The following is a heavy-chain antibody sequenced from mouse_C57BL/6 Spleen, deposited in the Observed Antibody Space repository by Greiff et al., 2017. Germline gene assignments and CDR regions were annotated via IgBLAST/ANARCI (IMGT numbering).Heavy chain of an antibody. Sequence: QVQLKESGPGLVAPSQSLSITCTVSGFSLTSYGVHWVRQPPGKGLEWLVVIWSDGSTTYNSALKSRLSISKDNSKSQVFLNMNSLQTDATAMYYCARLDGYYAGAMDYWGQGTSVTVSS. CDR1: GFSLTSYG. CDR2: IWSDGST. J-gene: IGHJ4*01. CDR3: ARLDGYYAGAMDY. V-gene: IGHV2-6*03. D-gene: IGHD2-3*01.